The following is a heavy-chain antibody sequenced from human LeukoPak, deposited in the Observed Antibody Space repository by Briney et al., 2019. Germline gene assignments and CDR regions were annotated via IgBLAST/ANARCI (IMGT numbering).Heavy chain of an antibody. CDR2: INPNSGGT. CDR3: AKDGYNYYYFDY. V-gene: IGHV1-2*02. Sequence: ASVKVSCKASGYTFTGYYMHWVRQAPGQGLEWMGWINPNSGGTNYAQKFQGRVTMTRDKSISTAYMELNRLRSDDTAVYYCAKDGYNYYYFDYWGQGTLVTVSS. J-gene: IGHJ4*02. CDR1: GYTFTGYY. D-gene: IGHD5-24*01.